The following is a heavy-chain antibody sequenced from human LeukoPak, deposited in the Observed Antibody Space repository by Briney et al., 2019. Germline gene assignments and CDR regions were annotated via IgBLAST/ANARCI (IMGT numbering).Heavy chain of an antibody. J-gene: IGHJ6*02. CDR3: ARVGRYYDSSGYSNYYYYYGMDV. D-gene: IGHD3-22*01. V-gene: IGHV3-7*01. CDR1: GFTFSSYW. CDR2: IKQDGSEK. Sequence: GGSLRLSCATSGFTFSSYWMSWVRQAPGKGLEWVANIKQDGSEKYYVDSVKGRFTISRDNAKNSLYLQMNSLRAEDTAVYYCARVGRYYDSSGYSNYYYYYGMDVWGQGTTVTVSS.